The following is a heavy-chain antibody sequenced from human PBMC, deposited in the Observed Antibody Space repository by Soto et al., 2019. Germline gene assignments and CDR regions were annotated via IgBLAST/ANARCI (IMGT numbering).Heavy chain of an antibody. D-gene: IGHD5-12*01. V-gene: IGHV1-2*02. CDR3: ARDPRGYSGYVVYYYGRDV. J-gene: IGHJ6*02. Sequence: GASVKVSCKASGYTLTDYYMHWVRQAPGQGLEWMGWINPTTGDTNYAQKCQGRVTMTRDTSISTAYMELSRLRSDDTAVYYCARDPRGYSGYVVYYYGRDVGGQGTTVTVS. CDR1: GYTLTDYY. CDR2: INPTTGDT.